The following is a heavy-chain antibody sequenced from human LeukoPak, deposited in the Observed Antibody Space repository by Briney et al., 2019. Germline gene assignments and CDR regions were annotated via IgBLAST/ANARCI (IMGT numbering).Heavy chain of an antibody. CDR1: GYTFTDYY. V-gene: IGHV1-2*02. CDR3: ATETTGTPRGVY. Sequence: GASVKVSCKASGYTFTDYYIQWVRQAPGQGLEWMGRINPNSGAITYAQQFQGRVTMTRDTSITTAYMEVSRLTSDDTAVYYCATETTGTPRGVYWGLGTLVTVSS. CDR2: INPNSGAI. D-gene: IGHD4-17*01. J-gene: IGHJ4*02.